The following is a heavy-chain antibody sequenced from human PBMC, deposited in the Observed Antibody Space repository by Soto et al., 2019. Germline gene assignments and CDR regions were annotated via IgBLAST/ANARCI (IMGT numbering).Heavy chain of an antibody. Sequence: PSETLSLTCAVYGGSFSGYYWSWIRQPPGKGLEWIGEINHSGSTNYNPSLKSRVTISVDTSKNQFSLKLSPVTAADTAVYYCAYYDFWSGYYWDYWGQGTLVTVSS. D-gene: IGHD3-3*01. J-gene: IGHJ4*02. V-gene: IGHV4-34*01. CDR1: GGSFSGYY. CDR2: INHSGST. CDR3: AYYDFWSGYYWDY.